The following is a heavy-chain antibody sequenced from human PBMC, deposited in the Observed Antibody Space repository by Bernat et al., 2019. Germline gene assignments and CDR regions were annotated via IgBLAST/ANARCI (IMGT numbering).Heavy chain of an antibody. J-gene: IGHJ6*02. V-gene: IGHV1-69*08. Sequence: QVQLVQSGAEVKKPGSSVKVSCKASGGTFSSYTISWVRQAPGQGLEWMGRIIPILGIANYAQKFQGRVTSTAEKSTSTAYMELSSVRSEDTAVYYCARDRWAGWEYGMDVWGQGTTVTVSS. CDR1: GGTFSSYT. D-gene: IGHD1-26*01. CDR3: ARDRWAGWEYGMDV. CDR2: IIPILGIA.